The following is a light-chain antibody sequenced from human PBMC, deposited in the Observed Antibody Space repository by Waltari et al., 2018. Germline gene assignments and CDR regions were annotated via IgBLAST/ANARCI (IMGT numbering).Light chain of an antibody. CDR3: QQYYSTPVT. CDR2: WAS. Sequence: DIVMTQSPDSLAVSLGERATINCKSSQSVLSSSNNKNYLAWCQQKPGQPPKLFIYWASTRESGVPDRFSGSGSGTDFTLTISSLQAEDVAVYYCQQYYSTPVTFGGGTKLEI. V-gene: IGKV4-1*01. CDR1: QSVLSSSNNKNY. J-gene: IGKJ4*01.